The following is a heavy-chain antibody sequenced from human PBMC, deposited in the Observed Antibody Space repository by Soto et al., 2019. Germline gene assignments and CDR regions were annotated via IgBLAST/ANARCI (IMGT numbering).Heavy chain of an antibody. CDR1: GGSFSGYY. CDR2: INHSGST. Sequence: PSETLSLTCAVYGGSFSGYYWSWIRQPPWKGLEWIGEINHSGSTNYNPSLKSRVTISVDTSKNQFSLKLSSVTAADTAVYYCARGFWGGNYSGGLGMDVWGQGTTVTVSS. D-gene: IGHD3-3*01. V-gene: IGHV4-34*01. CDR3: ARGFWGGNYSGGLGMDV. J-gene: IGHJ6*02.